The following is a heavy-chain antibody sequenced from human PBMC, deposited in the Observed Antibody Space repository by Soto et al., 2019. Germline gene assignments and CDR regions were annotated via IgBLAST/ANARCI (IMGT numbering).Heavy chain of an antibody. Sequence: QLQLQESGPGLVKPSETLSLTCTVSGGSISSSSYYWGWIRQPPGKGLEWIGSIYYSGSTYYNPSLKIRVTISVDTSMNQFSLKLSSVTAADTAVYYCASPKKLRRVPAAMGDFDYWGQGTLVTVSS. V-gene: IGHV4-39*01. CDR1: GGSISSSSYY. D-gene: IGHD2-2*01. CDR3: ASPKKLRRVPAAMGDFDY. J-gene: IGHJ4*02. CDR2: IYYSGST.